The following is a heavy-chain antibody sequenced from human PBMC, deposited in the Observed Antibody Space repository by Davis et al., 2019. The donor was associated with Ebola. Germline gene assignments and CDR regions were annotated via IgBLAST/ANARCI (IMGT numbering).Heavy chain of an antibody. CDR1: GCTFSSYT. D-gene: IGHD5-24*01. CDR2: IIPMLGIA. V-gene: IGHV1-69*02. Sequence: SVTVSCKASGCTFSSYTISWVRLAPGQGLEWMGRIIPMLGIANYAQKFQGRVTITADISTTAYMELSSLRSEDTVVYYCARARDMATIGDYAMDVWGQGTTVTVSS. J-gene: IGHJ6*02. CDR3: ARARDMATIGDYAMDV.